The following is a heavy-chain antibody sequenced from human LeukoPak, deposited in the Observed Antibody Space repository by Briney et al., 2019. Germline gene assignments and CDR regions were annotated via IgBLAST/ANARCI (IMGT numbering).Heavy chain of an antibody. CDR3: ARVLLRYFDWAENGAFDY. D-gene: IGHD3-9*01. J-gene: IGHJ4*02. V-gene: IGHV3-66*01. CDR1: GLTVSSNY. Sequence: PGGSLRLSCAASGLTVSSNYMSWVRQAPGKGLEWVSVIYSGGSTYYADSVKGRFTISRDNSKNTLYLQMNSLRAEDTAVYYCARVLLRYFDWAENGAFDYWGQGTLVTVSS. CDR2: IYSGGST.